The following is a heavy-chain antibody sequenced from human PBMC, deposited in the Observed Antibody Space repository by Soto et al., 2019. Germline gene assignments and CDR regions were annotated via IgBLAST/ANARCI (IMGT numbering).Heavy chain of an antibody. CDR1: GFTFSNYG. V-gene: IGHV3-30*18. D-gene: IGHD4-17*01. Sequence: QVQLVESGGGVVQPGRSLRLSCAASGFTFSNYGVHWVRQAPGKGLEWVAVISYHGSDKYYADSVKGRFTISRDNSKNTLYLQMYSLRAEDTAVYYCAKYHLATTVPRVGYWGQGTLVTVSS. J-gene: IGHJ4*02. CDR2: ISYHGSDK. CDR3: AKYHLATTVPRVGY.